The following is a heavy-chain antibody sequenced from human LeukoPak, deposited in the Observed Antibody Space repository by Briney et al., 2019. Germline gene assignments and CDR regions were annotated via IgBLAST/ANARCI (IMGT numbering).Heavy chain of an antibody. J-gene: IGHJ6*02. CDR3: ARLQSPYYYYYGMDV. CDR2: IYPGDSDT. V-gene: IGHV5-51*01. Sequence: GASLQISCKGSGYSFTSYWIGCVRQMPGKGLEGMGIIYPGDSDTRYSPSFQGQVTISADKSISTAYLQWSSLKASDTAIYYCARLQSPYYYYYGMDVWGQGTTVTVSS. CDR1: GYSFTSYW. D-gene: IGHD4-4*01.